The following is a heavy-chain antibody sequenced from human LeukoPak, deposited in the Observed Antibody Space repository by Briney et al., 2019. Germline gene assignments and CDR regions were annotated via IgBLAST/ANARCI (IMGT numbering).Heavy chain of an antibody. V-gene: IGHV3-33*01. Sequence: GGSLRLSCAASGFTFSSYGMHWVRQAPGKGLEWVAVIWYDGSNKYYADSVKGRFTISRDNSKNTLYLQMNSLRAEDTAVYYCARDDSSGYYRGASYYYYGMDVWGQGTTVTVSS. D-gene: IGHD3-22*01. CDR2: IWYDGSNK. CDR3: ARDDSSGYYRGASYYYYGMDV. J-gene: IGHJ6*02. CDR1: GFTFSSYG.